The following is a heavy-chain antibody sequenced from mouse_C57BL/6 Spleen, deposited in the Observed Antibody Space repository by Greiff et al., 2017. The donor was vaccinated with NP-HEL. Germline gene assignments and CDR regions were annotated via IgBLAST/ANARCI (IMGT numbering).Heavy chain of an antibody. D-gene: IGHD1-1*01. CDR1: GFSLSTSGMG. CDR2: IYWDDDK. V-gene: IGHV8-12*01. J-gene: IGHJ1*03. CDR3: ARRVPVTTVVATDWYFDV. Sequence: QVTLKVCGPGILQSSQTLSLTCSFSGFSLSTSGMGVSWIRQPSGKGLEWLAHIYWDDDKRFNPSLKSRLTISKATSRNQVFLKITSVDTADTATYYCARRVPVTTVVATDWYFDVWGTGTTVTVSS.